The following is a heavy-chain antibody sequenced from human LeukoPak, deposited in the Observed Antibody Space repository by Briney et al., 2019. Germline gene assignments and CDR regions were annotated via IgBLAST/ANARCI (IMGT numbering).Heavy chain of an antibody. Sequence: GGSLRLSCAASGFTFSSYAMSWVRQAPGKGLEWVSAISGSGSDTEYADSVKGRFTISRDNSKTTLYLQMNSLRAEDTAVYYCARVGGYCTNGVCSIFDYWGQGTLVTVSS. J-gene: IGHJ4*02. CDR1: GFTFSSYA. D-gene: IGHD2-8*01. CDR3: ARVGGYCTNGVCSIFDY. CDR2: ISGSGSDT. V-gene: IGHV3-23*01.